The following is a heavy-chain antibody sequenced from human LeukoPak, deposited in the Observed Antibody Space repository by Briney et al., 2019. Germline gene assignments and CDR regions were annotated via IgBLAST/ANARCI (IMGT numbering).Heavy chain of an antibody. CDR1: GFTFSSYG. CDR3: VAEYDFWSGAGVSPS. D-gene: IGHD3/OR15-3a*01. CDR2: SSYDGSRR. V-gene: IGHV3-30*03. J-gene: IGHJ5*02. Sequence: GGSLRLSCAASGFTFSSYGMHWVRQAPGQGLEWVAVSSYDGSRRFYADSVTGRFTISRDNSKNMVDLQMSSLRLEDTAIYYCVAEYDFWSGAGVSPSWGQGTLVTVSS.